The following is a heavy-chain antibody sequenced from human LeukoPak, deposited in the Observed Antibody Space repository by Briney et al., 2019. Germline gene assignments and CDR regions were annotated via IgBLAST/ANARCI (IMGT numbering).Heavy chain of an antibody. Sequence: GGSLRLSCAASGFTFTSYWMHWVRQPPGKGLVWVSRVKHDGSRTAYADSVTGRFTISRDNARNMVYLQMNSLRAEDTAVYYCATDLGWGQGTLVTVSS. V-gene: IGHV3-74*01. CDR1: GFTFTSYW. CDR3: ATDLG. D-gene: IGHD4-17*01. J-gene: IGHJ4*02. CDR2: VKHDGSRT.